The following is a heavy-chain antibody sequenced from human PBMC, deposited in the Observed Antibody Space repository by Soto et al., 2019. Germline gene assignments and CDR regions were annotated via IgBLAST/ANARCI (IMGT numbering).Heavy chain of an antibody. CDR1: GGSFSGYY. D-gene: IGHD3-3*01. Sequence: SETLSLTCAVYGGSFSGYYWSWIRQSPGKGLEWIGEINHSGSTNYNPSLKSRVTISVDTSKNQFSLKLSSVTAADTAVYYCARVGYDFWSGYTTRFDYWGQGTPVTVSS. CDR2: INHSGST. J-gene: IGHJ4*02. V-gene: IGHV4-34*01. CDR3: ARVGYDFWSGYTTRFDY.